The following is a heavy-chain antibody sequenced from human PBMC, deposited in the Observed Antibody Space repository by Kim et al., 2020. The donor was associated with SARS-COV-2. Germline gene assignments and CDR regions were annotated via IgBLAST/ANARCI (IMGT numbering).Heavy chain of an antibody. D-gene: IGHD5-12*01. J-gene: IGHJ4*02. CDR1: GFTFSDYY. Sequence: GGSLRLSCAASGFTFSDYYMSWIRQAPGKGLEWVSYISSSSSYTNYADSVKGRFTISRDNAKNSLYLQMNSLRAEDTAVYYCARVRGGYDYLWDYWGQGTLVTVSS. CDR2: ISSSSSYT. V-gene: IGHV3-11*06. CDR3: ARVRGGYDYLWDY.